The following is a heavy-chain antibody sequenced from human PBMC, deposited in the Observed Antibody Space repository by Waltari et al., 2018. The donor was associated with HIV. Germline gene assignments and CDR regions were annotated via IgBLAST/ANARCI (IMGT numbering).Heavy chain of an antibody. D-gene: IGHD3-16*01. Sequence: EVQLVQSGAEVKKPGESLKISCKGYGYTFSNHWIGWVRQMPGKGLEWMGIIYPGDSDTKYSPSFQGQVTISVDKSISTAYLQWSSLKASDTAMYYCARHLVEGYSHAFGYWGQGTLVAVSS. CDR3: ARHLVEGYSHAFGY. V-gene: IGHV5-51*01. CDR2: IYPGDSDT. J-gene: IGHJ4*02. CDR1: GYTFSNHW.